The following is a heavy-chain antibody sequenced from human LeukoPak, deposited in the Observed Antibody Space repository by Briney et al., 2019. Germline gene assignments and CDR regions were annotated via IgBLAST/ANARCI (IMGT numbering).Heavy chain of an antibody. D-gene: IGHD6-19*01. CDR3: ARGGGVTVAGNLGY. CDR1: GDSVSSNSAA. J-gene: IGHJ4*02. V-gene: IGHV6-1*01. Sequence: SQTLSLTCAISGDSVSSNSAAWHWIRQSPSRGLEWLGRTYYRSKLYNDYAVSVKSRITINPDTSKNQCSLQLNSVTPEDTAIYYCARGGGVTVAGNLGYWGQGTLVTVSS. CDR2: TYYRSKLYN.